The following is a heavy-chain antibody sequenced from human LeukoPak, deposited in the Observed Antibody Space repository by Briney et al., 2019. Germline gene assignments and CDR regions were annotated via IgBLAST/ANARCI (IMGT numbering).Heavy chain of an antibody. J-gene: IGHJ3*01. CDR1: GFTFSAYA. CDR3: AKRRRDGYSFKDPDDAFDA. CDR2: ISGSGTNT. V-gene: IGHV3-23*01. Sequence: PGGSLRLSCAASGFTFSAYALTWVRQAPGKGLEWVSAISGSGTNTYYADSVKGRFTISRDNSKNTLYLQMNSLRAEDTAVFYCAKRRRDGYSFKDPDDAFDAWGQGTMVTVSS. D-gene: IGHD5-24*01.